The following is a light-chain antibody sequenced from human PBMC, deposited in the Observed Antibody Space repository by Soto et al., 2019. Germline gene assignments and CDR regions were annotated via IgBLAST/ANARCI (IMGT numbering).Light chain of an antibody. CDR3: ASWDDSLKALL. Sequence: QSVLTQPPSASGTPEERVTISCSGGSSNIGINSVTWYQHLPGTAPKLLIYNSYQRPSGVPDRFSGSKSGTSAFLAISGLQPDDDADYYCASWDDSLKALLFGGGTKLTVL. V-gene: IGLV1-44*01. J-gene: IGLJ3*02. CDR1: SSNIGINS. CDR2: NSY.